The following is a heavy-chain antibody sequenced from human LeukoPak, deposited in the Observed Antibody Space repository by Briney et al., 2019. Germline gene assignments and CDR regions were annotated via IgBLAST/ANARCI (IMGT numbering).Heavy chain of an antibody. CDR1: GGSISPYY. CDR2: IYYSGNT. V-gene: IGHV4-59*01. Sequence: PSETLSPTCTVSGGSISPYYWSWIRQPPGKGLEWLGYIYYSGNTEYKPSLKSRVAMSVDTSKNQFSLRLSSVTAADTAVYYCARSTGSTVFIDYWGQGTLVTVSS. CDR3: ARSTGSTVFIDY. D-gene: IGHD2-8*02. J-gene: IGHJ4*02.